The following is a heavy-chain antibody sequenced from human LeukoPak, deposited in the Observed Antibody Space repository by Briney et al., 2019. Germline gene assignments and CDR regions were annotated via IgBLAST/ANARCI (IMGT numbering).Heavy chain of an antibody. CDR1: GFTFSSSA. V-gene: IGHV3-23*01. CDR2: ITDSGSST. J-gene: IGHJ4*02. D-gene: IGHD2-21*02. Sequence: GGSLRLSCAASGFTFSSSAMSWVHQAPGKGLEWVSTITDSGSSTYYADSVKGRFTSSRDNSENTLHLEVNSLRAEDTAVYYCAHTKWVLLAYCGGDCYSPHFDYWGQGTLVTVSS. CDR3: AHTKWVLLAYCGGDCYSPHFDY.